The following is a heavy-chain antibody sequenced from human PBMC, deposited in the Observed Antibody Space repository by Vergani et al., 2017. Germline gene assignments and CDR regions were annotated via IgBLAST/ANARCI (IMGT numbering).Heavy chain of an antibody. J-gene: IGHJ3*02. CDR1: GFTFSNAW. D-gene: IGHD6-19*01. Sequence: VQLVESGGGLVKPGGSLRLSCAASGFTFSNAWMSWVRQAPGKGLEWVAVIWYDGSNKYYADSVKGRFTISRDNSKNTLYLQMNSLRAEDTAVYYCAKGDSKWLVLLGAFDIWGQGTMVTVSS. CDR2: IWYDGSNK. V-gene: IGHV3-33*06. CDR3: AKGDSKWLVLLGAFDI.